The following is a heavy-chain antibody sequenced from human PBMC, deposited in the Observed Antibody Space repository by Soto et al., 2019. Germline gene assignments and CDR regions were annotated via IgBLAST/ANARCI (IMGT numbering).Heavy chain of an antibody. Sequence: SETLSLTCTVSGGSVSGRIYYWSWIRQPPGKGLEWIGYIYYSGSIFYNPFLKSRASISAHSSRKQFSLKLSSVTAADTAVYYCARSRLWEQHFDSWGRGTLVTVSS. D-gene: IGHD1-26*01. J-gene: IGHJ4*02. CDR3: ARSRLWEQHFDS. V-gene: IGHV4-31*03. CDR1: GGSVSGRIYY. CDR2: IYYSGSI.